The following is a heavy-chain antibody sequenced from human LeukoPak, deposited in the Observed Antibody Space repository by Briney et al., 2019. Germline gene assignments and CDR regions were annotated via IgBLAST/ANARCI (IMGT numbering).Heavy chain of an antibody. CDR1: GGSISSSSYY. D-gene: IGHD4-23*01. CDR2: IYYSGST. J-gene: IGHJ5*02. Sequence: SETLSPTCTVSGGSISSSSYYWGWIRQPPGKGLEWIGSIYYSGSTYYNPSLKSRVTISVDTSKNQFSLKLSSVTAADTAVYYCARDFVATVVTPEWNWFDPWGQGTLVTVSS. CDR3: ARDFVATVVTPEWNWFDP. V-gene: IGHV4-39*07.